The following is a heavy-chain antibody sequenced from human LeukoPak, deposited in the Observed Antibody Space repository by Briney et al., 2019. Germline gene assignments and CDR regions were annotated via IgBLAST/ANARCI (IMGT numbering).Heavy chain of an antibody. J-gene: IGHJ3*02. V-gene: IGHV4-59*01. CDR1: GGSISSYY. Sequence: SETLSLTCTVSGGSISSYYWSWIRQPPGKGLEWIGYIYYSGSTNYNPSLTSRVTISVDTSKNQFSLKLSSVTAADTAVYYCAREAGGQQLVYAFDIWGQGTMVTVSS. CDR2: IYYSGST. CDR3: AREAGGQQLVYAFDI. D-gene: IGHD6-13*01.